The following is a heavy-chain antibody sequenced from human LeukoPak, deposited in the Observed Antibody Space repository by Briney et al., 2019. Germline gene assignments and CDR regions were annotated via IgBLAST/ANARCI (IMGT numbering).Heavy chain of an antibody. D-gene: IGHD3-10*01. CDR1: GFTFNNYG. J-gene: IGHJ4*02. Sequence: GGSLRLSCAASGFTFNNYGMHWVRHVPGEGLEWVTFIRYDGSNKYYADSVKGRFTISRDNSKNTLYLQMNSLRPEDTAIYYCAKLFESGTYNNFFHYWGQGTLVTVFS. CDR3: AKLFESGTYNNFFHY. CDR2: IRYDGSNK. V-gene: IGHV3-30*02.